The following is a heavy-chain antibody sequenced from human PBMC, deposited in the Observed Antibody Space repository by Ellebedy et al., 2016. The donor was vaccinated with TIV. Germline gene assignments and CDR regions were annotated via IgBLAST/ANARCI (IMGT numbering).Heavy chain of an antibody. Sequence: PGGSLRLSCAASGFTFSTYWMIWVRQAPGKGLEWVANIKYDGSEKYYVESVKGRFTISRDNAKNSLYLQMDSLRAEDTAVYYCARWYDDSWTGYYTWGQGTLVTVSS. D-gene: IGHD3-3*01. CDR1: GFTFSTYW. V-gene: IGHV3-7*02. CDR3: ARWYDDSWTGYYT. CDR2: IKYDGSEK. J-gene: IGHJ5*02.